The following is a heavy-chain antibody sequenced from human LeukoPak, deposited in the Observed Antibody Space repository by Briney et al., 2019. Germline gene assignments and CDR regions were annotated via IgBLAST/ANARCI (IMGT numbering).Heavy chain of an antibody. CDR3: ARLVVCSSTSCFYNWFDP. D-gene: IGHD2-2*01. Sequence: ASVKVSCKASGYTFTSYGISWGREALGQGLEWMGWISAYNGNTNYAQKLQGRVTMTTDTSTSTAYMELRSLRSDDTAVYYCARLVVCSSTSCFYNWFDPGGQGSLVTVSS. CDR1: GYTFTSYG. J-gene: IGHJ5*02. V-gene: IGHV1-18*01. CDR2: ISAYNGNT.